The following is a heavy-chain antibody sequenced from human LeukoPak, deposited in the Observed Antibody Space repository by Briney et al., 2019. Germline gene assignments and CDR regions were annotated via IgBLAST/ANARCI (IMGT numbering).Heavy chain of an antibody. V-gene: IGHV3-21*01. CDR3: ARHLSGVTGYTYGRGIDY. CDR2: ISSSSSYI. Sequence: KPGGSLRLSCAASGFTFSSYSMNWVRQAPGKGLEWVSSISSSSSYIYYADSVKGRFTISRDNAKNSLYLQMNSLRAEDTAVYYCARHLSGVTGYTYGRGIDYWGQGTLVTVSS. CDR1: GFTFSSYS. D-gene: IGHD5-18*01. J-gene: IGHJ4*02.